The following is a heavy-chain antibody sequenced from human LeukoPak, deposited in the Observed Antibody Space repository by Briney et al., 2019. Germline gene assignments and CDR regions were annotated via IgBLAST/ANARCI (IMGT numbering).Heavy chain of an antibody. CDR2: ISASGGST. Sequence: PGGSLRLSCAASGFTFSSYAMSWVRQAPGKGLEWVSAISASGGSTYYADSVKGRFTISRDNSKNTLYLQMNSLRAEDTAVYYCAKGDYYDPKLDYWCQGSLVTVST. J-gene: IGHJ4*02. CDR1: GFTFSSYA. D-gene: IGHD3-22*01. CDR3: AKGDYYDPKLDY. V-gene: IGHV3-23*01.